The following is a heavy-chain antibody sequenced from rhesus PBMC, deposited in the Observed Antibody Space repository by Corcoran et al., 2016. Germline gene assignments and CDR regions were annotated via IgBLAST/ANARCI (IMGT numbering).Heavy chain of an antibody. Sequence: QATLKESGPALVKPTQTLTLTCTFSGFPLSTNGWGVGWIAQSSRKTLEWLAHIYWDDDKRYSTSLKNRLTISKDTSKNQVVLTMTNMDPVDTATYYCARRSLNTGTSFDYWGQGIQVTVSS. J-gene: IGHJ4*01. CDR2: IYWDDDK. CDR3: ARRSLNTGTSFDY. D-gene: IGHD1-38*01. CDR1: GFPLSTNGWG. V-gene: IGHV2-1*01.